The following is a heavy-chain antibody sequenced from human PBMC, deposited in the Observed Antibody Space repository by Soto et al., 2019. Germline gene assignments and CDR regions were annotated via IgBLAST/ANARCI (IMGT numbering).Heavy chain of an antibody. CDR3: ARGNVDTAMVLYYYYGMDV. J-gene: IGHJ6*02. Sequence: QVQLVQSGAEVKKPGSSVKVSCKASGGTFSSYAISWVRQAPGQGLEWMGGIIPIVGTANYAQKFQGRVTITADESTSTAYMELSSLRSEDTAVYYCARGNVDTAMVLYYYYGMDVWGQGTTVTVSS. CDR1: GGTFSSYA. CDR2: IIPIVGTA. V-gene: IGHV1-69*01. D-gene: IGHD5-18*01.